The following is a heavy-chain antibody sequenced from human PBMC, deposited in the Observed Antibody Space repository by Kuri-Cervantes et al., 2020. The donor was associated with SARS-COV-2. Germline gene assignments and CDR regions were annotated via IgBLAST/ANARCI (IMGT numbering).Heavy chain of an antibody. Sequence: GGSLRLSCAASGFTFSSYGMHWVRQAPGKGLEWVAFIRYEGNNKYYADSVKGRFTISRDNSKNTLYLQMNSLRAEDTAVYYCATQSGYSSSWAHYWGQGTLVTVSS. CDR2: IRYEGNNK. D-gene: IGHD6-13*01. CDR1: GFTFSSYG. J-gene: IGHJ4*02. V-gene: IGHV3-30*02. CDR3: ATQSGYSSSWAHY.